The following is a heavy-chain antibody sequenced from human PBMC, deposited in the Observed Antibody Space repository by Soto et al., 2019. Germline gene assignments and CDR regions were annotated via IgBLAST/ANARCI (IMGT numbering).Heavy chain of an antibody. J-gene: IGHJ5*02. V-gene: IGHV2-5*02. CDR3: AHSLYDYVWGTNWFDP. Sequence: QITLKESGPTLVKPTQTLTLTCTFSGFSLSTSGVGVGWIRQPPGKALEWLALIYWDDDKRYSPSLKSRLTITKDTSKNQVVLTMTNMVPVDTATYYCAHSLYDYVWGTNWFDPWGQGTLVTVSS. D-gene: IGHD3-16*01. CDR2: IYWDDDK. CDR1: GFSLSTSGVG.